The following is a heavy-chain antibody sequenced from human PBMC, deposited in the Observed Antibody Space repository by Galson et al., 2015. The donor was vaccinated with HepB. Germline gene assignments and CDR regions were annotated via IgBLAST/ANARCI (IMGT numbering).Heavy chain of an antibody. D-gene: IGHD4-17*01. V-gene: IGHV3-30*18. CDR3: AKVGGDYVTYYYYYGMDV. J-gene: IGHJ6*02. CDR1: GFTFSSYG. Sequence: SLRLSCAASGFTFSSYGMHWVRQAPGKGLEWVAAISYDGSNKYYADSVKGRFTISRDNSKNTLYLQMNSLRAEDTAVYYCAKVGGDYVTYYYYYGMDVWGQGTTVTVSS. CDR2: ISYDGSNK.